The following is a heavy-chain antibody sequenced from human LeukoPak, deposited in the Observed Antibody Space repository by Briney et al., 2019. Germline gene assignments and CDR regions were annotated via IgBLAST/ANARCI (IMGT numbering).Heavy chain of an antibody. Sequence: SETLSLTCAVHGGSFSGYYWSWIRQPPGKGLEWIGEINHSGSTNYNPSLKSRVTISVDTSKNQFSLKLSSVTAADTAVYYCARPIAVAGAGEYYFDYWGQGTLVTVSS. J-gene: IGHJ4*02. CDR3: ARPIAVAGAGEYYFDY. V-gene: IGHV4-34*01. D-gene: IGHD6-19*01. CDR2: INHSGST. CDR1: GGSFSGYY.